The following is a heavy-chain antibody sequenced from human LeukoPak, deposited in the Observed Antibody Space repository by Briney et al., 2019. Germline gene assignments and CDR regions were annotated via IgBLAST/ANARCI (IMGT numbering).Heavy chain of an antibody. V-gene: IGHV3-20*04. D-gene: IGHD3-10*02. J-gene: IGHJ6*04. Sequence: GGSLRLSCVASGFSFEDYGMSWVRQAPGKGLEWVASINWNGDDTSYADSVRGRFTISRDNAKNSLFLQMNSLRAEDTAVYYCAELGITMIGGVWGKGTTVTISS. CDR3: AELGITMIGGV. CDR2: INWNGDDT. CDR1: GFSFEDYG.